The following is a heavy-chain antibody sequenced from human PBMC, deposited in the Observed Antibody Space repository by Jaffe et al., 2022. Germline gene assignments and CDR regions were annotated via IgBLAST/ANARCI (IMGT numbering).Heavy chain of an antibody. D-gene: IGHD3-16*01. CDR3: ARGSYDYVWGNYGWFDP. J-gene: IGHJ5*02. Sequence: QVQLQESGPGLVKPSETLSLTCTVSGGSISSYYWSWIRQPPGKGLEWIGYIYYSGSTNYNPSLKSRVTISVDTSKNQFSLKLSSVTAADTAVYYCARGSYDYVWGNYGWFDPWGQGTLVTVSS. V-gene: IGHV4-59*01. CDR2: IYYSGST. CDR1: GGSISSYY.